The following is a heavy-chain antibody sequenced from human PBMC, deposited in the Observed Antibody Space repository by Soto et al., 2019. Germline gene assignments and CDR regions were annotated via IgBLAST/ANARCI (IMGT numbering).Heavy chain of an antibody. V-gene: IGHV4-31*03. CDR3: ARGSSWQADYFDY. D-gene: IGHD6-13*01. CDR1: GGSISSGGYY. Sequence: QVQLQESGPGLVKPSQTLSLTCTVSGGSISSGGYYWSWIRQHPGKGLEWIGYIYYSGSTYYNPSLKSRVTISVDTSKNQLSLKLSSVTAADTAVYYCARGSSWQADYFDYWGQGTLVTVSS. CDR2: IYYSGST. J-gene: IGHJ4*02.